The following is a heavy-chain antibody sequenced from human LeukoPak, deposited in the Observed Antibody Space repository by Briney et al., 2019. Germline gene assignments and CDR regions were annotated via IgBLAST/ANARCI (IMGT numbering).Heavy chain of an antibody. V-gene: IGHV4-59*01. D-gene: IGHD2-2*02. J-gene: IGHJ5*02. CDR3: ARASGYCSSTSCYTGWFDP. CDR1: GGSISSYY. CDR2: IYYSGST. Sequence: PSETQSLTCTVSGGSISSYYWSWIRQPPGKGLEWIGYIYYSGSTDYTPSLKSRVTISVDTSKNQFSLKLSSVTAADTAVYYCARASGYCSSTSCYTGWFDPWGQGTLVTVSS.